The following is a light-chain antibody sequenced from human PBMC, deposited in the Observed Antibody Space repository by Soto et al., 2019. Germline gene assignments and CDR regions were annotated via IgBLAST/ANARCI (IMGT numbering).Light chain of an antibody. J-gene: IGLJ2*01. CDR2: QDT. CDR3: QAWDSSTGVV. V-gene: IGLV3-1*01. CDR1: KLGERF. Sequence: SYELTQPPSVSVSPGQTASMPCSGDKLGERFACWYQQKPGQSPVMVIYQDTRRPSGIPERFSGSNSGNTATLTISGTQAMDEADYYCQAWDSSTGVVFGGGTKVTVL.